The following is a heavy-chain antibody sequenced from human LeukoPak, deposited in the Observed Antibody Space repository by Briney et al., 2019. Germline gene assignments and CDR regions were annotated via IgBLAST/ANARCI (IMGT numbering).Heavy chain of an antibody. Sequence: GGSLRVSCAASGFNFRSYAMSWVRQAPGKGLEWVSTVTGGAVATYYADSVRGRHTISRDNSKNTLYLQMNSLRAEDTAVYYCARDSPLKGYNSGWATNSFDFWGQGTLVTVSS. V-gene: IGHV3-23*01. CDR3: ARDSPLKGYNSGWATNSFDF. J-gene: IGHJ4*02. D-gene: IGHD6-19*01. CDR2: VTGGAVAT. CDR1: GFNFRSYA.